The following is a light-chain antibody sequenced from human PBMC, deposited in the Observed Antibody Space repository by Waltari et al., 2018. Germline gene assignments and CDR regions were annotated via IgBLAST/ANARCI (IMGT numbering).Light chain of an antibody. CDR3: MQPLQAPFT. V-gene: IGKV2-28*01. CDR2: LGS. J-gene: IGKJ3*01. Sequence: DVVMTQSPLSLPVTPGEPASISCRSSQSLLHSNGYNYLDWYLQKPGQSPQPRIYLGSNRSSGVPDMFSGNGSGTDFTLKISRLYAEYVGIYYCMQPLQAPFTFGPGTRVDLK. CDR1: QSLLHSNGYNY.